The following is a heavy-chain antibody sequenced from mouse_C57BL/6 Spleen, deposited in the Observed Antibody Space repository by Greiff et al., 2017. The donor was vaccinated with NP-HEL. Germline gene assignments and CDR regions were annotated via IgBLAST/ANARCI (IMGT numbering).Heavy chain of an antibody. CDR1: GYTFTSYW. V-gene: IGHV1-64*01. CDR3: ARGGDSDY. CDR2: IHPNSGSN. D-gene: IGHD3-3*01. J-gene: IGHJ2*01. Sequence: VQLQQPGAELVKPGASVKLSCKASGYTFTSYWMHWVKQRPGHGLEWIGMIHPNSGSNNYNEKFKSKATLTVDKSSSTAYMQLSSLTSEDSAVYYCARGGDSDYWGQGTTLTVSS.